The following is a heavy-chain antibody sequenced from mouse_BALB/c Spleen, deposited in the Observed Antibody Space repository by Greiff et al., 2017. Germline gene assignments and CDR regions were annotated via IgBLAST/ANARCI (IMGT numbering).Heavy chain of an antibody. D-gene: IGHD1-1*01. Sequence: QVQLQQSGAELVRPGTSVKVSCKASGYAFTNYLIEWVKQRPGQGLEWIGVINPGSGGTNYNEKFKGKATLTADKSSSTAYMQLSSLTSDDSAVYFCARKGVTTGAMDYWGQGTSVTVSS. CDR1: GYAFTNYL. CDR3: ARKGVTTGAMDY. CDR2: INPGSGGT. J-gene: IGHJ4*01. V-gene: IGHV1-54*01.